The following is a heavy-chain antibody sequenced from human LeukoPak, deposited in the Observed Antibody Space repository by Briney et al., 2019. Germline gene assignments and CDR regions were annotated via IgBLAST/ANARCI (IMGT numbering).Heavy chain of an antibody. J-gene: IGHJ4*02. CDR1: GFTFSSYA. D-gene: IGHD4-17*01. V-gene: IGHV3-30-3*01. CDR3: ATLPT. CDR2: ISYDGNNK. Sequence: GGSLRLSCAASGFTFSSYAMHWVRQAPGKGLEWVAVISYDGNNKYYADSVKGRFTISRDNSKNTLYLQMNSLRAKDTALYYCATLPTWGQGTLVTVSS.